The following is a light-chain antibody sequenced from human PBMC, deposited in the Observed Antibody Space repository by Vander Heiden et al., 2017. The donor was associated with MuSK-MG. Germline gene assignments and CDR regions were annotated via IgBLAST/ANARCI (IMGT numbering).Light chain of an antibody. CDR3: QQRSNWPPRLT. J-gene: IGKJ4*01. Sequence: EIVFTQPSATLSLSPGERATLSCRASQSVSSYLAWYQQKPGQAPRLLIYDASNRATGIPARFSGSGSGTDFTLTISSLEPEDFAVYYCQQRSNWPPRLTFGGGTKVEIK. CDR1: QSVSSY. CDR2: DAS. V-gene: IGKV3-11*01.